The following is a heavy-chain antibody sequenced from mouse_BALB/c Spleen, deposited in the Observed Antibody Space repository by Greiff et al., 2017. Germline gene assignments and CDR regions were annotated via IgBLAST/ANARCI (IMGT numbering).Heavy chain of an antibody. CDR1: GYSITSDYA. CDR3: ATDYDPFAY. D-gene: IGHD2-4*01. CDR2: ISYSGST. J-gene: IGHJ3*01. Sequence: VQLQQSGPGLVKPSQSLSLTCTVTGYSITSDYAWNWIRQFPGNKLEWMGYISYSGSTSYNPSLKSRISITRDTSKNQFFLQLNSVTTEDTATYYCATDYDPFAYWGQGTLVTVSA. V-gene: IGHV3-2*02.